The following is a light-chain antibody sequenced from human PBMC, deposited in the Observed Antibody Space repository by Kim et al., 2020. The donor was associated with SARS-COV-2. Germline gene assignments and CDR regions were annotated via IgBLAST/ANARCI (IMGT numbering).Light chain of an antibody. CDR2: AAS. J-gene: IGKJ2*01. CDR3: QQYSDWPPGDT. Sequence: EIALTQSPGTLSVSPGETATLSCRASQSVSDNLAWYQQKPGQAPRLLIYAASTRATGVPARFSGSGSGTEFTLTISSLQSEDFAVYFCQQYSDWPPGDTFGQGTKLEI. CDR1: QSVSDN. V-gene: IGKV3-15*01.